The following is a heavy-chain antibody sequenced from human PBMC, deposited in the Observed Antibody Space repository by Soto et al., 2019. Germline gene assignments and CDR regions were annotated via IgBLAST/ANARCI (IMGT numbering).Heavy chain of an antibody. CDR3: ARAVTEEPVDY. CDR1: GGTFSSYT. Sequence: QVQLVQSGAEVKKPGSSVKVSCKASGGTFSSYTISWVRQAPGQGLEWKGRIIPILGIANYAQKFQGRVTITADKSTSTAYMELSSLRSEDTAVYYCARAVTEEPVDYWGQGTLVTVSS. J-gene: IGHJ4*02. V-gene: IGHV1-69*02. CDR2: IIPILGIA. D-gene: IGHD2-21*02.